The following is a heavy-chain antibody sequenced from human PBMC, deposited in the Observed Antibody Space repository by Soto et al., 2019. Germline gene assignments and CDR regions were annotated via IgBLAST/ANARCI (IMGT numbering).Heavy chain of an antibody. Sequence: GGSLRLSCAASGFVFSDYAMHWVRQGPVKGLEWVSVISHDGINKNYADSVKGRFTISRDNAKNSLYLQMNSLRAEDTAVYYCARVEAARVYGDYYYMDVWGKGTTVTVSS. D-gene: IGHD2-8*01. CDR3: ARVEAARVYGDYYYMDV. J-gene: IGHJ6*03. CDR2: ISHDGINK. CDR1: GFVFSDYA. V-gene: IGHV3-30*07.